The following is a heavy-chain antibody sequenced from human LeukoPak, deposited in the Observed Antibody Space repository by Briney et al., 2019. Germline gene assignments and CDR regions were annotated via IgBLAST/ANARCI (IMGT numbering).Heavy chain of an antibody. J-gene: IGHJ4*02. D-gene: IGHD3-22*01. Sequence: PETLSLTCTVSGGSISSYYWSWIRQPPGKGLEWIGYIYYSGSTNYNPSLKSRVTISVDTSKNQFSLKLSSVAAADTAVYYCARVGYDSSGYHLFDYWGQGTLVTVSS. V-gene: IGHV4-59*08. CDR3: ARVGYDSSGYHLFDY. CDR1: GGSISSYY. CDR2: IYYSGST.